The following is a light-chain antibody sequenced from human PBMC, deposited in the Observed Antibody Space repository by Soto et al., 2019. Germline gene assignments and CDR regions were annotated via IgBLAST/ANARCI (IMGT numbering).Light chain of an antibody. CDR1: QSVSNY. J-gene: IGKJ3*01. CDR2: DAS. CDR3: QQRGNWPPFT. Sequence: EIVLTQSPATLSLSPGERATLSCRASQSVSNYLAWYQQKPGQAPRLLIYDASTRATGIPARFGGSGSGTDFTLTISSLEPEDFAVYYCQQRGNWPPFTFGPGTKVAIK. V-gene: IGKV3-11*01.